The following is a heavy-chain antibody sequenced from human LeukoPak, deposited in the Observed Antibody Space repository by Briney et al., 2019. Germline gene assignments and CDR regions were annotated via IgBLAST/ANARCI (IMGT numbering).Heavy chain of an antibody. J-gene: IGHJ3*02. CDR1: GYTSTSYD. V-gene: IGHV1-8*01. CDR3: ARPYCTNGVCYLRPDAFDI. Sequence: ASVKVSCKASGYTSTSYDINWVRQATGQGLEWMGWMNPNSGNTGYAQKFQGRVTMTRNTSISTAYMELSSLRSEDTAVYYCARPYCTNGVCYLRPDAFDIWGQGTMVTVSS. CDR2: MNPNSGNT. D-gene: IGHD2-8*01.